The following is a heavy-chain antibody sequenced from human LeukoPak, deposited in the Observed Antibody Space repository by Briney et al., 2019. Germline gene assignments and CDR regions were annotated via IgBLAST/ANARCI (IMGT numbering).Heavy chain of an antibody. Sequence: ASVKVSCKASGYTFTSYYMHWVRQAPGQGLEWMGIINPSGGSTSYAQKFQGRVTMTRDTSTSTVYMELSSLRSEDTAVYYCARGLIRYSGSKSDWFDPWGQGTLVTVSS. CDR2: INPSGGST. V-gene: IGHV1-46*01. CDR1: GYTFTSYY. J-gene: IGHJ5*02. CDR3: ARGLIRYSGSKSDWFDP. D-gene: IGHD1-26*01.